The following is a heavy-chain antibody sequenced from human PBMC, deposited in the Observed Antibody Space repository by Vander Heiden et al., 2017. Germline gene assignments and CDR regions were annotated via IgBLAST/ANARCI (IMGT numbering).Heavy chain of an antibody. CDR1: GGSISSYY. D-gene: IGHD3-22*01. CDR2: IYYSGST. CDR3: ARASGYDGRVGAFDI. V-gene: IGHV4-59*01. Sequence: QVQLQESGPGLVKPSETLSLTCTVSGGSISSYYWSWTRQPPGKGLEWIGYIYYSGSTKYNPSRKSRVTISVDTAKNKVSLKLSSVTAAETAVYYCARASGYDGRVGAFDIWFQGPMVTVYS. J-gene: IGHJ3*02.